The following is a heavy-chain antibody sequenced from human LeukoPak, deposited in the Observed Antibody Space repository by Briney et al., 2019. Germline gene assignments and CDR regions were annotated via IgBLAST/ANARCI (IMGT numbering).Heavy chain of an antibody. CDR1: GGSISSYY. J-gene: IGHJ5*02. CDR2: IYYSGST. D-gene: IGHD2-15*01. Sequence: SETLSLTCTVSGGSISSYYWSWIRQPPGKGLEGIGYIYYSGSTNYNPSLKSRVTISVDTSKNQFSLKLSSVTAADTAVYYCARDVGYCSGGSCYSDWFDPWGQGTLVTVSS. CDR3: ARDVGYCSGGSCYSDWFDP. V-gene: IGHV4-59*01.